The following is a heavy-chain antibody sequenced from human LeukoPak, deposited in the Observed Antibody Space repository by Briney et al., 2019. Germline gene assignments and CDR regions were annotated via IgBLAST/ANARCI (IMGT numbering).Heavy chain of an antibody. Sequence: QTGGSLRLSCAASGFTFSSYSMNWVRQAPGKGLEWVAFIRYDGSNKYYADSVKGRFTISRDNSKNTLYLQMNSLRAEDTAVYYCATTPGIAVVGLDYWGQGTLVTVSS. CDR1: GFTFSSYS. V-gene: IGHV3-30*02. CDR2: IRYDGSNK. D-gene: IGHD6-19*01. J-gene: IGHJ4*02. CDR3: ATTPGIAVVGLDY.